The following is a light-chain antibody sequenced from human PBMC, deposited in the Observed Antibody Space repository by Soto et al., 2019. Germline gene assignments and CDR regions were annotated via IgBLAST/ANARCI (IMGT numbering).Light chain of an antibody. J-gene: IGKJ4*01. CDR1: QSVSSN. V-gene: IGKV3-15*01. Sequence: EIVMTQSPATLSVSPGERATLSCRASQSVSSNLAWYQQKPGQAPRLLIYDTSTRATGVPARFSGSRSGTEFTLTINSLQSEDFAVYCCQRYNNWPLTFGGGTKVDI. CDR3: QRYNNWPLT. CDR2: DTS.